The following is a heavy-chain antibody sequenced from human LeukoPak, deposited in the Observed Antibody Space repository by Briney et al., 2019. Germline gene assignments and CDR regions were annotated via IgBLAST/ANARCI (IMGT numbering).Heavy chain of an antibody. J-gene: IGHJ3*02. CDR3: ATDSSGWYNAFDI. D-gene: IGHD6-19*01. V-gene: IGHV1-8*01. CDR2: MNPNSGNT. Sequence: ASVKVSCKASGYTFTSYDINWVRQATGQGLEWMGWMNPNSGNTGYAQKFQGRVTMTEDTSTDTAYMELSSLRSEDTAVYYCATDSSGWYNAFDIWGQGTMVTVSS. CDR1: GYTFTSYD.